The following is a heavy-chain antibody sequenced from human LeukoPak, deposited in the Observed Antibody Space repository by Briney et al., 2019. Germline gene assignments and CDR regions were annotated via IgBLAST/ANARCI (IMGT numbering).Heavy chain of an antibody. CDR2: IYSGGST. CDR1: GFTVSSNY. CDR3: AIDYGDYSHAFDI. D-gene: IGHD4-17*01. V-gene: IGHV3-53*01. J-gene: IGHJ3*02. Sequence: GGSLRLSCAASGFTVSSNYMSWVRQAPGKGLEWVSVIYSGGSTYYADSVKGRFTISRDNSKNTLYHQMNSLRAENTAVYYCAIDYGDYSHAFDIWGQGTMVTVSS.